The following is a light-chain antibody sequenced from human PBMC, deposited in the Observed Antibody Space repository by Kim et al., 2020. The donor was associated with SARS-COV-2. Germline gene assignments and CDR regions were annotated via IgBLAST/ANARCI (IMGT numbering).Light chain of an antibody. Sequence: DIQMTQSPSTLSVSVGDRVTITCRASRPIWSCFAWFQQKPGKAPKLLIYRASTLESGVPSRFSGSGFGTDFTLTISSLQPDDLATYHCQQYDRFWTFGQGTKVDIK. CDR1: RPIWSC. CDR3: QQYDRFWT. V-gene: IGKV1-5*03. CDR2: RAS. J-gene: IGKJ1*01.